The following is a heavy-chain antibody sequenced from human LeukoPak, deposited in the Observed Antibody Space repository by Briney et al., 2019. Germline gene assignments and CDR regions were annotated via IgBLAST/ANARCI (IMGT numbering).Heavy chain of an antibody. D-gene: IGHD3-10*01. J-gene: IGHJ5*02. CDR2: IYYSGST. CDR3: ARHLTSSWFGELTRWFDP. CDR1: GGSISSSSYY. V-gene: IGHV4-39*01. Sequence: SETLPLTCTVSGGSISSSSYYWGWIRQPPGKGLEWIGSIYYSGSTYYNPSLKSRVTISVGTSKNQFSLKLSSVTAADTAVYYCARHLTSSWFGELTRWFDPWGQGTLVTVSS.